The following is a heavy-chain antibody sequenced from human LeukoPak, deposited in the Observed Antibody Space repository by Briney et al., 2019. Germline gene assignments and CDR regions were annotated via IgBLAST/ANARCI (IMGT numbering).Heavy chain of an antibody. CDR2: ISGSDGRT. Sequence: GGSLRLSCAASGFTFSSYAMSWVRQAPGKGLEWVATISGSDGRTYYADSVRGRFTISRDNSKNTLYLQMNSLRAGDTAVYYCAKGRLVPDYWGQGILVTVSS. CDR1: GFTFSSYA. V-gene: IGHV3-23*01. CDR3: AKGRLVPDY. J-gene: IGHJ4*02. D-gene: IGHD3-9*01.